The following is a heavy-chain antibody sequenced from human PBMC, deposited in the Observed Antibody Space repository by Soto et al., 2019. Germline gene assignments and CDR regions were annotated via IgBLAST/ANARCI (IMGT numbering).Heavy chain of an antibody. J-gene: IGHJ4*02. CDR2: INHSGST. CDR3: ARRIAARPEDY. CDR1: GGSFSGYY. D-gene: IGHD6-6*01. Sequence: QVQLQQWGAGLLKPSETLSLTCAVYGGSFSGYYWSWIRQPPGKGLEWIGEINHSGSTNYNPSLKSRVTISVDTSKNQFSLKLSSVTAADTAVYYCARRIAARPEDYWGQGTLVTVSS. V-gene: IGHV4-34*01.